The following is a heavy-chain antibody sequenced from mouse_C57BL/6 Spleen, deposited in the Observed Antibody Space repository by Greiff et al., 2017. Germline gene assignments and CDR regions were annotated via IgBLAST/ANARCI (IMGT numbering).Heavy chain of an antibody. V-gene: IGHV1-80*01. CDR1: GYAFSSYW. CDR2: IYPGDGDT. D-gene: IGHD1-1*01. CDR3: ARVTVIAPDD. J-gene: IGHJ2*01. Sequence: VHLVESGAELVRPGASVKISCKASGYAFSSYWMHWVKQTPGQGLEWIGPIYPGDGDTNYNGKFKGKATLTADKSSSTAYMPLSSLTSEDSAVYCCARVTVIAPDDWGQGTTLTVSS.